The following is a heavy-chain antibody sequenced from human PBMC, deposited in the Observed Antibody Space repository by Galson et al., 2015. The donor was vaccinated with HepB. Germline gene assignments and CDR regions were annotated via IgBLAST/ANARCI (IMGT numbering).Heavy chain of an antibody. V-gene: IGHV6-1*01. CDR3: ARSAGDLDY. Sequence: CAISGDSVSSHGAAWNWIRQSPSRGLEWLGRTYYRSKWYYGYAVSVKSRITINPDTSKNQFSLHLNFVTPEDTAVSYCARSAGDLDYWGQGILVTVS. D-gene: IGHD7-27*01. CDR2: TYYRSKWYY. CDR1: GDSVSSHGAA. J-gene: IGHJ4*02.